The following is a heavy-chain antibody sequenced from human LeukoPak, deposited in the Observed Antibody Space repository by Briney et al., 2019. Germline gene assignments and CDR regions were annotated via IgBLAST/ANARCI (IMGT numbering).Heavy chain of an antibody. V-gene: IGHV3-30-3*01. CDR2: ISYDGSNK. D-gene: IGHD6-13*01. CDR3: ARDGIAAAGGFDY. Sequence: GGSLRHSCAASGFTFSSYAMHWVRQAPGKGLEWVAVISYDGSNKYYADSVKGRFTISRDNSKNTLYLQMNSLRAEDTAVYYCARDGIAAAGGFDYWGQGTLVTVSS. CDR1: GFTFSSYA. J-gene: IGHJ4*02.